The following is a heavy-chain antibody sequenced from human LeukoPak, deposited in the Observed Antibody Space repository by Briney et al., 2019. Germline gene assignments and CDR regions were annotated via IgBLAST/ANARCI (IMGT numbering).Heavy chain of an antibody. V-gene: IGHV4-34*01. D-gene: IGHD5-18*01. CDR3: APRGDIEHSYVYGKWFDP. J-gene: IGHJ5*02. CDR2: INHSGSS. CDR1: GGSFIAYY. Sequence: SETLSLTCAVYGGSFIAYYWTWIRQPPGKGLEWIGEINHSGSSNYNSSLRSRVTISVDTSYKQFSLRLSSVTAADTAVYYSAPRGDIEHSYVYGKWFDPWGQGTRVTVSS.